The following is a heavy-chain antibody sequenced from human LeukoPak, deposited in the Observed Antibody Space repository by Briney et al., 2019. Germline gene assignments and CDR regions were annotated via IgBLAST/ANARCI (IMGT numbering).Heavy chain of an antibody. V-gene: IGHV3-23*01. Sequence: GGSLRLSCAASGSTFSNFAVSWVRQAPGKGLEWVSAISVSGDTTFYADSVKGRFTISRDNSKNTLYLQMNSLRAEDTAVYYCAKGPTTGLRGYFDYWGQGTLVTVSS. CDR3: AKGPTTGLRGYFDY. CDR1: GSTFSNFA. CDR2: ISVSGDTT. D-gene: IGHD4-11*01. J-gene: IGHJ4*02.